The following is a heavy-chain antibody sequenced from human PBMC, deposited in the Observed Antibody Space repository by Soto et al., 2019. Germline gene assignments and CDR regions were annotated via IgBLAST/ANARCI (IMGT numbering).Heavy chain of an antibody. V-gene: IGHV4-30-4*01. CDR3: ARGDYYDSSGPTPHFDY. J-gene: IGHJ4*02. Sequence: SETLSLTCTVSGGSISSGDYYWSWIRQPPGKGLEWIGYIYYSGSTYYNPSLKSRVTISVYTSKNQFSLKLSSVTAADTAVYYCARGDYYDSSGPTPHFDYWGQGTLVTVSS. CDR1: GGSISSGDYY. D-gene: IGHD3-22*01. CDR2: IYYSGST.